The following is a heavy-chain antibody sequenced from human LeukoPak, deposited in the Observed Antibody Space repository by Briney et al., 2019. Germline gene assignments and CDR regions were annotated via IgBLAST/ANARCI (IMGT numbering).Heavy chain of an antibody. J-gene: IGHJ5*02. CDR3: VKDRCSSTSCSIPWFDP. D-gene: IGHD2-2*01. CDR1: GFTFSSYA. CDR2: ISSNGGST. V-gene: IGHV3-64D*06. Sequence: PGGSLRLSCSASGFTFSSYALHWVRQAPGKGLEYVSAISSNGGSTYYADSVKGRFTISRDNSKNTLYLQMSSLRAEDTAVHYCVKDRCSSTSCSIPWFDPWGQGTLVTVSS.